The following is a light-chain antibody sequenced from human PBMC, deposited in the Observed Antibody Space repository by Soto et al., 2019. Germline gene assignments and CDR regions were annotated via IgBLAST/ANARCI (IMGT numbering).Light chain of an antibody. Sequence: QSVLTQPPSVSGAPGQRVTISCTGSTSNIGAGYDVHWYQQPPGAAPKLLIYGNTNRPSGVPDRFSGSQSGTSASLAITGLQTEDEADYYCQSYDSSLNVVFGGWTKVTVL. CDR2: GNT. CDR1: TSNIGAGYD. CDR3: QSYDSSLNVV. J-gene: IGLJ2*01. V-gene: IGLV1-40*01.